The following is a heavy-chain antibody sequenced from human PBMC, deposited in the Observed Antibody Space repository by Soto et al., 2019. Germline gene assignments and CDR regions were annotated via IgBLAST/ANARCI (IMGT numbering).Heavy chain of an antibody. CDR2: ISYDGSNK. Sequence: PVGSLRLSCAASGFTFSSYGMHWVRQAPGKGLEWVAVISYDGSNKNYADSVKGRFTISRDNSKNTLYLQMNSLRAEDTAVYYCAKSRGVRQGDGMDVWGQGTTVTVSS. V-gene: IGHV3-30*18. CDR1: GFTFSSYG. J-gene: IGHJ6*02. CDR3: AKSRGVRQGDGMDV. D-gene: IGHD3-10*01.